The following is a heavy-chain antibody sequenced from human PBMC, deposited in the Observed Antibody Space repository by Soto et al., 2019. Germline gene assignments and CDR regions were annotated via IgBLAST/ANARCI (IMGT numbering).Heavy chain of an antibody. V-gene: IGHV1-3*01. CDR3: ARGMYTIDY. Sequence: QVQLVQSGAEVKKPGASVKVSCKASGYTFTSYAMHWVRQAPGQRLEWMGWINAGIGNTKYSQKFQGRVTITRDTSASTAYMELSSLRSEDTAVYYCARGMYTIDYWGQGTLVTVSS. CDR2: INAGIGNT. D-gene: IGHD1-1*01. J-gene: IGHJ4*02. CDR1: GYTFTSYA.